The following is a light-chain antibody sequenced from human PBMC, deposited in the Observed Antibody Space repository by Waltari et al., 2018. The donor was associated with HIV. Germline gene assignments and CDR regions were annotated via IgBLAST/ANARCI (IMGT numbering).Light chain of an antibody. V-gene: IGKV3-15*01. CDR3: QQYSNWPPNT. CDR1: QSVSSN. J-gene: IGKJ2*01. Sequence: EIVMTQSPATLSVSPGDRATLSCRASQSVSSNLAWYQQKPGQAPRLLIYGASTKANGIPARFSGSGSGTEFTLTISGLQSEDFAVYFCQQYSNWPPNTFGQGTKLEIK. CDR2: GAS.